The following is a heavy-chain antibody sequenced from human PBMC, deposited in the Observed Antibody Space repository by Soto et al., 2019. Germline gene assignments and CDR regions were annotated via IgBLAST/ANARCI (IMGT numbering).Heavy chain of an antibody. Sequence: GGSLRLSCVGTGLNFDDFAMHWVRQAPGKGLEWVSGITWNSRVLAYADAVKGRFTISRDNARNSLYLQMDSLRDEDTALYYCAKGRYDFWSPYYFDSWGQGTLVTVSS. CDR1: GLNFDDFA. D-gene: IGHD3-3*01. J-gene: IGHJ4*02. CDR2: ITWNSRVL. V-gene: IGHV3-9*01. CDR3: AKGRYDFWSPYYFDS.